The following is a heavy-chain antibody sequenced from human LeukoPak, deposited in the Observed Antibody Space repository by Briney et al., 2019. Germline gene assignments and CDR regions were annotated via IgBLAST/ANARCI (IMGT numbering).Heavy chain of an antibody. J-gene: IGHJ6*02. CDR1: GGSISSFY. D-gene: IGHD3-16*01. V-gene: IGHV4-59*01. CDR2: ISYSGST. CDR3: AKLGGYYYGMDV. Sequence: SETLSLTCTVSGGSISSFYWSWIRQPPGKGLEWIGYISYSGSTNYNPSLKSRVTISVDTSKTQFSLKLSSVTAADTAVYYCAKLGGYYYGMDVWGQGTTVTVSS.